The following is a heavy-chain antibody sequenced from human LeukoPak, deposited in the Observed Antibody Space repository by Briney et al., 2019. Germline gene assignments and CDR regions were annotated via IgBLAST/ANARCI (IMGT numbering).Heavy chain of an antibody. J-gene: IGHJ6*01. V-gene: IGHV4-31*03. Sequence: SETLSLTCTVSGGSISSGGYYWSWIRQHPGKGLEWIGYIYYSGSTYYNPSLKSRVTTSVDTSKNQFSLKLSSVTAADTAVYHCARDGAAAPPHNYYGMDVWGQGTTVTVSS. CDR3: ARDGAAAPPHNYYGMDV. CDR2: IYYSGST. D-gene: IGHD6-13*01. CDR1: GGSISSGGYY.